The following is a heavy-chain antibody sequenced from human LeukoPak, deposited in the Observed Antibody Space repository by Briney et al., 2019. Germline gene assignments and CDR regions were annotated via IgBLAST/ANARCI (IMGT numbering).Heavy chain of an antibody. CDR2: TYYRSKWYN. J-gene: IGHJ6*02. CDR3: AGETGTTWYYDYGMDV. CDR1: GDSVSSNSAA. D-gene: IGHD1-14*01. V-gene: IGHV6-1*01. Sequence: QTLSLTCAISGDSVSSNSAAWNWIRQSPSRGLEWLGRTYYRSKWYNDYAVSVKSRITINPDTSKNQFSLQLNSVTPEDTAVYYCAGETGTTWYYDYGMDVWGQGTTVTVSS.